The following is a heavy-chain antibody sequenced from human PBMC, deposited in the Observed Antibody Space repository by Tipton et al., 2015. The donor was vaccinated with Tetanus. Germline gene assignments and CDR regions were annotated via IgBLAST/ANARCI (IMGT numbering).Heavy chain of an antibody. CDR1: GGSIRSSNW. CDR2: IYHSGTT. V-gene: IGHV4-4*02. D-gene: IGHD6-6*01. CDR3: AKDQGGGRVVRLNWFDP. J-gene: IGHJ5*02. Sequence: SLRLSCAVSGGSIRSSNWWSWVRQTPGKGLEWIGEIYHSGTTNYNPSLKSRVTMSVDNSKNQFSLKLNSVTAADTAVYYCAKDQGGGRVVRLNWFDPWGPGTLVTVSS.